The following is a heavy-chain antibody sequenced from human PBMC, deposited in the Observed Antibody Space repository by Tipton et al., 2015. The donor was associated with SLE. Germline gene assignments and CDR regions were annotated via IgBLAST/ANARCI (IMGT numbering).Heavy chain of an antibody. CDR1: GGSITSSSNYY. CDR2: IYHRGST. V-gene: IGHV4-39*07. D-gene: IGHD3-3*01. J-gene: IGHJ6*02. Sequence: TLSLTCAVYGGSITSSSNYYWAWIRQSPGKGVEWVGEIYHRGSTNYNPSLKSRVTISVDTSNNQFSLRLSSVTAADTAVYYCARGPHYDFWSGPYFYDMDVWGQGTTVTVSS. CDR3: ARGPHYDFWSGPYFYDMDV.